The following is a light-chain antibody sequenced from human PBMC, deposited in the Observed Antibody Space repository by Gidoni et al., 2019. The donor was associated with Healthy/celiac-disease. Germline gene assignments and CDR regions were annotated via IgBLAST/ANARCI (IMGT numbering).Light chain of an antibody. V-gene: IGKV1-39*01. CDR2: AAS. J-gene: IGKJ4*01. CDR3: QQSYSTPLT. CDR1: QSSSSY. Sequence: DIQLTQSPSSLSASVGDRGTITCRSRQSSSSYLNWYQQKPGKAPKLLIYAASSLQIGVPSRFSGSGSGTDFSLTVSSLQPEDFATYYCQQSYSTPLTFGGGTKVEIK.